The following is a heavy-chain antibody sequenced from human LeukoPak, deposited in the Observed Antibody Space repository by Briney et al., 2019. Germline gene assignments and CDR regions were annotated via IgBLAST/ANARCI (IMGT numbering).Heavy chain of an antibody. D-gene: IGHD2-2*01. V-gene: IGHV3-30*02. J-gene: IGHJ6*03. CDR1: GFIFSNYG. CDR3: VRDWGYCSSTSCYASPSYMDV. Sequence: GGSLRLSCAASGFIFSNYGMHWVRQAPGKGLEWVAFLRSDGSHEFYADSVKGRFTISRDNFRNTLYLQMRSLSYEDTAVYYCVRDWGYCSSTSCYASPSYMDVWGKGTTVTVSS. CDR2: LRSDGSHE.